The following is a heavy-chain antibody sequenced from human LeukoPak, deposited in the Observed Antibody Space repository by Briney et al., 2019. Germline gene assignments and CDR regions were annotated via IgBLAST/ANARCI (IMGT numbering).Heavy chain of an antibody. J-gene: IGHJ4*02. D-gene: IGHD3-10*01. V-gene: IGHV4-34*01. CDR1: GGSSSGYY. CDR3: ARGGELLWFGELLESYFDY. CDR2: INHSGST. Sequence: PSETLSLTCAVYGGSSSGYYWSWIRQPPGKGLEWIGEINHSGSTNYNPSLKSRVTISVDTSKNQFSLKLSSVTAADTAVYYCARGGELLWFGELLESYFDYWGQGTLVTVSS.